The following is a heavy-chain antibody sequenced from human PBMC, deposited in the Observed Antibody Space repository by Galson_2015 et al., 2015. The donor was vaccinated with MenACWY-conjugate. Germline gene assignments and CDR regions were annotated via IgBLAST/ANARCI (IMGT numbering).Heavy chain of an antibody. D-gene: IGHD5-18*01. CDR3: SRQDTANAFDI. Sequence: SETLSLTCTVSGGSISSYYWSWIRQPPGKGLEWIGYISYSGSINYNPSLKSRVTISVDTSKNQFSLKLSSVTAADTAVYYCSRQDTANAFDIWGQGTLVTVSS. CDR2: ISYSGSI. V-gene: IGHV4-59*08. J-gene: IGHJ3*02. CDR1: GGSISSYY.